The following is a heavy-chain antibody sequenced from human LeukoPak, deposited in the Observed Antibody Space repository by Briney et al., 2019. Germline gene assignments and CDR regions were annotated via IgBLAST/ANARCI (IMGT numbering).Heavy chain of an antibody. CDR2: ISAYNGNT. CDR3: ARAPYDFWSGYYSRSYYYYGMDV. Sequence: ASVKVSCKASGGTFSSYAISWVRQAPGQGLEWMGWISAYNGNTNYAQKLQGRVTMTTDTSTSTAYMELRSLRSDDTAVYYCARAPYDFWSGYYSRSYYYYGMDVWGQGTTVTVSS. J-gene: IGHJ6*02. V-gene: IGHV1-18*01. CDR1: GGTFSSYA. D-gene: IGHD3-3*01.